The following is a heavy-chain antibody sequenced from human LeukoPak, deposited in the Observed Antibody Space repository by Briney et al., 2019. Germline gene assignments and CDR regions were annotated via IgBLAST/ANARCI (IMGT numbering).Heavy chain of an antibody. CDR2: IIPIFGIA. J-gene: IGHJ4*02. Sequence: ASVKVSCKASGGTFSSYAISWVRQAPGQGLEWMGRIIPIFGIANYAQKFQGRVTITADKSTSTAYMELSSLRSEDTAVYYCARVERGATDYRGQGTLVTVSS. CDR1: GGTFSSYA. D-gene: IGHD3-16*01. CDR3: ARVERGATDY. V-gene: IGHV1-69*04.